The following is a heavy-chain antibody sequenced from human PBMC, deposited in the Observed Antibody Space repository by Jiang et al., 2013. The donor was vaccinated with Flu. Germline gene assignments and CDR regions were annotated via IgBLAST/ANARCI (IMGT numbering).Heavy chain of an antibody. D-gene: IGHD5-18*01. CDR2: TYYRSKWYN. V-gene: IGHV6-1*01. CDR1: GDSVSSNSAA. J-gene: IGHJ6*03. Sequence: SQTLSLTCAISGDSVSSNSAAWNWIRQSPSRGLEWLGRTYYRSKWYNDYAVSVKSRITINPDTSKNQFSLQLNSVTPEDTAVYYCARWIQLWSPLGLYYYMDVWGKGTTVTVSS. CDR3: ARWIQLWSPLGLYYYMDV.